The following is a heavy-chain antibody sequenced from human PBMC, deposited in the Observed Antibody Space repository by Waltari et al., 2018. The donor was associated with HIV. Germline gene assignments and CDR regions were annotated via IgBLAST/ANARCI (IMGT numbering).Heavy chain of an antibody. CDR1: GFILRDHY. Sequence: QVQLIQPEFQMGKPGASVRLSCQASGFILRDHYIHGGRRDRRQKFEWMAVIKGADGDAKSAQKFQARITLTRDLFMGTIHLDLMSLRSEDTAVYFCARAGLGGLIQDFDIWGRGT. V-gene: IGHV1-46*01. CDR3: ARAGLGGLIQDFDI. D-gene: IGHD1-26*01. CDR2: IKGADGDA. J-gene: IGHJ4*02.